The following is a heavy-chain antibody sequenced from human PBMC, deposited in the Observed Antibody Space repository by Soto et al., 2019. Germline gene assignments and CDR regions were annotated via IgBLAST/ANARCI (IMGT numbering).Heavy chain of an antibody. V-gene: IGHV1-69*13. D-gene: IGHD5-12*01. CDR3: ARNVGDGYNYFY. CDR2: IIPIFGTA. Sequence: SVKVSCKASGGTFSSYAISWVRQAPGQGLEWMGGIIPIFGTANYAQKFQGRVTITADESTSTAYMELSSLKSEDTAVYYCARNVGDGYNYFYWGEGTLVTVSS. J-gene: IGHJ4*02. CDR1: GGTFSSYA.